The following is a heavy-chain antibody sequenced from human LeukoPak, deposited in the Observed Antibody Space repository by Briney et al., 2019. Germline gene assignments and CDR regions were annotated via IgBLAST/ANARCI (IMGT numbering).Heavy chain of an antibody. V-gene: IGHV4-38-2*02. J-gene: IGHJ5*02. Sequence: SETLSLTCTVSGYSISSGYYWGWIRQPPGKGLEWIGSIYHSGSTYYIPSLKSRVTISVDTSKNQFSLKLSSVTAADTAVYYCARRMAVYNWFDPWGQGTLVTVSS. D-gene: IGHD5-24*01. CDR3: ARRMAVYNWFDP. CDR2: IYHSGST. CDR1: GYSISSGYY.